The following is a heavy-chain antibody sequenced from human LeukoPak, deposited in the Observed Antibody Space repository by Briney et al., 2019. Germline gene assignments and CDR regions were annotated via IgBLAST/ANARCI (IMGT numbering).Heavy chain of an antibody. Sequence: SETLSLTCTVSGGSISSYYWSWIRQPPGKGLEWIGYIYYSGSTNYNPSLKSRVTISVDTSKNQFSLKPSSVTAADTAVYYCASMTTVTSFDYWGQGTLVTVSS. CDR2: IYYSGST. CDR1: GGSISSYY. J-gene: IGHJ4*02. V-gene: IGHV4-59*01. CDR3: ASMTTVTSFDY. D-gene: IGHD4-17*01.